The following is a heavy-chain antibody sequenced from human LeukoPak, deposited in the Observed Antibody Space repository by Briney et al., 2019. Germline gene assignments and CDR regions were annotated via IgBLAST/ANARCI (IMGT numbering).Heavy chain of an antibody. CDR1: GGSISSSNW. D-gene: IGHD1-26*01. V-gene: IGHV4-4*02. CDR2: IYHSGST. Sequence: SETLSLTCAVSGGSISSSNWWSWVRQPPGKGLEWSGDIYHSGSTNYNPSLKSRVTISVDKSKNQFSLKLSSGTAADTAVYYCARDKREPRYAFDIWGQGTMVTVSS. J-gene: IGHJ3*02. CDR3: ARDKREPRYAFDI.